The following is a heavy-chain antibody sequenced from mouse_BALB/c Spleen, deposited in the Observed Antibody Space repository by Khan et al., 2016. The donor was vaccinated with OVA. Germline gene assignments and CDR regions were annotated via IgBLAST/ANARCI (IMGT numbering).Heavy chain of an antibody. CDR3: AKKVDHDYDWYFDV. Sequence: QVQLKQSGAELVRPGSSVRISCKASGYEFSSHWMNWVKQRPGQGLEWIGQIYPGDGDTDYSGKFKGKATLTADKSSSTAYMQLSSLTSEDSAVFFCAKKVDHDYDWYFDVWGAGTTVTVSS. V-gene: IGHV1-80*01. J-gene: IGHJ1*01. CDR1: GYEFSSHW. CDR2: IYPGDGDT. D-gene: IGHD2-4*01.